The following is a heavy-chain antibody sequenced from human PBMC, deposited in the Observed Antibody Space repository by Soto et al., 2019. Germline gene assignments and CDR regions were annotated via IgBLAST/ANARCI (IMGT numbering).Heavy chain of an antibody. CDR2: VTSRGDTT. D-gene: IGHD3-16*01. V-gene: IGHV3-23*01. Sequence: EVQLLQSGGGLVQPGGSLRLSCAASGFIFSNYAMNWVRQAPGKGLEWVSIVTSRGDTTYYADSVKGRFTIARDNSKNPVYLQVTRLPAEDRAVYYCAKVRLGGGLDYSGQGTLVSVSS. CDR3: AKVRLGGGLDY. J-gene: IGHJ4*02. CDR1: GFIFSNYA.